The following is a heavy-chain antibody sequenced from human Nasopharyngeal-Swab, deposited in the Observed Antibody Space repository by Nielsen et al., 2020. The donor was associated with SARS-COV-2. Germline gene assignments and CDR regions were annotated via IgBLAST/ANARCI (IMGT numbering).Heavy chain of an antibody. Sequence: SETLSLTCTVSGDSIAYSTFYWGWTRQPPGKGLEWIGNIYYNGNTYQNPSLKSRLTISVEQSKNQFSLQLSSVTAADTAVYYCVRSSSWYYFDYWAQGTQVTVSS. V-gene: IGHV4-39*01. CDR1: GDSIAYSTFY. D-gene: IGHD6-13*01. J-gene: IGHJ4*02. CDR3: VRSSSWYYFDY. CDR2: IYYNGNT.